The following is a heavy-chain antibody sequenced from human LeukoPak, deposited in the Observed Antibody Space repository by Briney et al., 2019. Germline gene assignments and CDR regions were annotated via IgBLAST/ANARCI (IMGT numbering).Heavy chain of an antibody. CDR2: IKQDGSEK. D-gene: IGHD1-7*01. CDR1: GFTFSSYW. Sequence: PGGSLRLSRAASGFTFSSYWMSWVRQAPGKGLEWVANIKQDGSEKYYVDSVKGRFTISRDNAKNSLYLQMNSLRAEDTAIYFCAKDATPRNSIWDHFDSWGQGTLVTVSS. CDR3: AKDATPRNSIWDHFDS. V-gene: IGHV3-7*03. J-gene: IGHJ4*02.